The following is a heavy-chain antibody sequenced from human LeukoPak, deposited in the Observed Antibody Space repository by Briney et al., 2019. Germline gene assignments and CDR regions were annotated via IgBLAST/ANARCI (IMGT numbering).Heavy chain of an antibody. Sequence: ASVKVSCKASGYTFTGYYMHWVRQAPGQGLEWMGGIIPIFGTANYAQKFQGRVTITTDESTSTAYMELSSLRSEDTAVYYCARDKSSGWYSGDLDYWGQGTLVTVSS. J-gene: IGHJ4*02. CDR1: GYTFTGYY. D-gene: IGHD6-19*01. CDR2: IIPIFGTA. V-gene: IGHV1-69*05. CDR3: ARDKSSGWYSGDLDY.